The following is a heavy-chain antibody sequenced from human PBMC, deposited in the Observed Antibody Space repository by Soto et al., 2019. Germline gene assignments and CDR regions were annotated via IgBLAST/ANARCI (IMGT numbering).Heavy chain of an antibody. CDR1: GVSISGVAYS. CDR3: ARDRRAAYCGGDCYGGAFDI. J-gene: IGHJ3*02. Sequence: PSETLSITFAVSGVSISGVAYSWSWIRQPPGKGLEWIGYIYHSGSTYYNPSLKSRVTISVDRSKNQFSLKLSSVTAADTAVYYCARDRRAAYCGGDCYGGAFDIWGQGTMVTVSS. V-gene: IGHV4-30-2*01. CDR2: IYHSGST. D-gene: IGHD2-21*02.